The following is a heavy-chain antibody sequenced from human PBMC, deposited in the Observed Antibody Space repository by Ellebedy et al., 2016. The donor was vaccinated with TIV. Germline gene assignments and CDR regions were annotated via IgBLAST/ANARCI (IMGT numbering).Heavy chain of an antibody. Sequence: GESLKISCAVPGFTVSRNFMSWVRQAPGEGLEWVAIIYSGGSIPYADSVKGRFTISSDNSKNTVYLQMNSLRAEDTAVYYCARGYASPNYWGQGTLVTVSS. D-gene: IGHD2-8*01. CDR3: ARGYASPNY. CDR1: GFTVSRNF. CDR2: IYSGGSI. J-gene: IGHJ4*02. V-gene: IGHV3-53*01.